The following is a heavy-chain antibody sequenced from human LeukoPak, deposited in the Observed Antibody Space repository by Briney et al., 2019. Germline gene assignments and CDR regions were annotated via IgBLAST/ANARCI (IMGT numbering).Heavy chain of an antibody. CDR1: GGSISSYY. CDR3: ARSSIAARGWAFDI. Sequence: SETLSLTCTVSGGSISSYYWNWIRQPPGKGLEWIGSTYYSGSTNYNPSLKSRVTISVDTSKNQFSLKLSSVTAADTAVYYCARSSIAARGWAFDIWGQGTMVTVSS. V-gene: IGHV4-59*01. D-gene: IGHD6-6*01. CDR2: TYYSGST. J-gene: IGHJ3*02.